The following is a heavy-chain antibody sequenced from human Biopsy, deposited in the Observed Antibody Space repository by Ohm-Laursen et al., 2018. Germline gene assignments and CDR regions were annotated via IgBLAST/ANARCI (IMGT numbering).Heavy chain of an antibody. Sequence: SLRLSCSASGFTFSSYGMHWVRQAPGKGLEWVAAIWYDGSNKNYADSVKGRFTISRDNSKNTLYLQMNSLRGEDTAVYYCTRDTTYYAGTTYYDALDVWGQGTTVTVSS. CDR3: TRDTTYYAGTTYYDALDV. CDR1: GFTFSSYG. CDR2: IWYDGSNK. J-gene: IGHJ3*01. D-gene: IGHD2/OR15-2a*01. V-gene: IGHV3-33*01.